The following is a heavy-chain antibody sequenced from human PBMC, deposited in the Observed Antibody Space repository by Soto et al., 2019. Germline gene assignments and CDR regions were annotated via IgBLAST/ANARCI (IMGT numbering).Heavy chain of an antibody. CDR1: GFTVSSNY. J-gene: IGHJ4*02. Sequence: PGGSLRLSCAASGFTVSSNYMSWVRQAPGKGLEWVSVIYSGGSTYYADSVKGRFTISRDNSKNTLYLQMNSLRAEDTAVYYCARGPLCTYYDYIWGSYRCTEEYYFDYWGQGTLVTVSS. CDR3: ARGPLCTYYDYIWGSYRCTEEYYFDY. CDR2: IYSGGST. D-gene: IGHD3-16*02. V-gene: IGHV3-66*01.